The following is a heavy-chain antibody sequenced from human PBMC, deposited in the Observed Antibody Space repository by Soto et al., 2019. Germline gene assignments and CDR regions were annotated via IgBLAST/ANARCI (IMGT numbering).Heavy chain of an antibody. Sequence: ASVKVSCKTSGYTFTTYYMHWVRRAPGQGLEWMGMINPSGGSTSYAQKFQGRVTMTRDTSTRTIYMELSSLRRDDTAIYYCARCEYNYANMDVWGQGTTVTVSS. D-gene: IGHD5-18*01. CDR1: GYTFTTYY. J-gene: IGHJ6*02. CDR2: INPSGGST. CDR3: ARCEYNYANMDV. V-gene: IGHV1-46*01.